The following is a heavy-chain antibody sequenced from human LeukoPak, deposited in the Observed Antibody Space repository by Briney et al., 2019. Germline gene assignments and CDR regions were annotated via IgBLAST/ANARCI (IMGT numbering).Heavy chain of an antibody. Sequence: GGSLRLSCAASGFTFSSYSLNWVRQAPGKGLEWVSFISSSSITIYYADSVKGRFTISRDNAEKSLYLQTNSLRAEDTAVYYCARDRGGSYSAIDYWGQGTLVTVSS. D-gene: IGHD2-15*01. CDR3: ARDRGGSYSAIDY. V-gene: IGHV3-48*04. J-gene: IGHJ4*02. CDR2: ISSSSITI. CDR1: GFTFSSYS.